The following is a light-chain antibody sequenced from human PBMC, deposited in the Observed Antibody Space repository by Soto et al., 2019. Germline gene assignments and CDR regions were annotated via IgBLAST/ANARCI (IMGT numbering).Light chain of an antibody. CDR1: QSFTTSQ. Sequence: EIVLTQSPGTLSLSPGERATLFCRASQSFTTSQLAWYQQKPGQAPRVLIFGASSRATGIPDRFSGSGSGTDFTLTIGRLEPEDSAVYYCQQYASSPRTFGQGTTAEIK. V-gene: IGKV3-20*01. J-gene: IGKJ1*01. CDR2: GAS. CDR3: QQYASSPRT.